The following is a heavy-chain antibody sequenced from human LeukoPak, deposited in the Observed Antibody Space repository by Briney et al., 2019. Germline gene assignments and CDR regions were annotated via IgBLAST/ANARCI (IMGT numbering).Heavy chain of an antibody. J-gene: IGHJ6*03. D-gene: IGHD5-12*01. Sequence: SETLSLTCTVSGGSISSYYWSWIRQPPGKGLEWIGYICYSGSTNYNPSLKSRVTMSVDTSKNQFSLKLSSVTAADTAVYYCARALSGYAKPYYYSMDVWGKGTTVTISS. CDR3: ARALSGYAKPYYYSMDV. CDR2: ICYSGST. CDR1: GGSISSYY. V-gene: IGHV4-59*12.